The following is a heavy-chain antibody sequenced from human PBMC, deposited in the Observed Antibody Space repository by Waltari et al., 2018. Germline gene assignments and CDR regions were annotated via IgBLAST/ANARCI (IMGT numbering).Heavy chain of an antibody. CDR3: ARLVGGVTTLDP. CDR2: INGDGSAK. D-gene: IGHD3-16*01. Sequence: EEQVVESGGGLVQPGGSLRLSCAASGFTFSSHWMTWVRQAPGKGLEWVADINGDGSAKNYVDSVKGRFTISRDNAENSLYLQMNSLRAEDTAVYYCARLVGGVTTLDPWGQGTLVTVSS. J-gene: IGHJ5*02. V-gene: IGHV3-7*03. CDR1: GFTFSSHW.